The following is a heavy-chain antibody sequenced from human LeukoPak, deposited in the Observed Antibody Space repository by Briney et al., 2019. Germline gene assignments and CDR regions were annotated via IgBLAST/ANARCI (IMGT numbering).Heavy chain of an antibody. CDR3: AKWKGRLGAAADAHFDY. V-gene: IGHV3-30*18. CDR2: ISYDGGNK. CDR1: GFTFSTYG. J-gene: IGHJ4*02. D-gene: IGHD6-13*01. Sequence: PGGSLRLSCAASGFTFSTYGMNWVRQAPGKGLEWVAVISYDGGNKYYADSVKGRFTISRDNSKNTLYLQMNSLRAEDTAVYYCAKWKGRLGAAADAHFDYWGQGTLVTVSS.